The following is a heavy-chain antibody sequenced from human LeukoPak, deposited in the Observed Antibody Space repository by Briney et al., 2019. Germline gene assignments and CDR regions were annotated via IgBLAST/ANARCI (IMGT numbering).Heavy chain of an antibody. CDR3: AKDYPEHYYDSSGYLDY. Sequence: GGSLRLSCAAFGFTVSSNYMSWVRQAPGKGLEWVSAISSTGGTAYYADSVKGRFTISRDNSKNTLYLQMNSLRAEDTAVYYCAKDYPEHYYDSSGYLDYWGQGTLVTVSS. CDR1: GFTVSSNY. CDR2: ISSTGGTA. D-gene: IGHD3-22*01. V-gene: IGHV3-53*05. J-gene: IGHJ4*02.